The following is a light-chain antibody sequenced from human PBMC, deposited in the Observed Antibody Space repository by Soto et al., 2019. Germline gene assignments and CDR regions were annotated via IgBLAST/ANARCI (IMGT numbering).Light chain of an antibody. V-gene: IGKV1-39*01. CDR1: QSIGNS. CDR2: AAS. CDR3: QQSDHSPMYT. J-gene: IGKJ2*01. Sequence: DIQMTQSPSSLSASVGDRVTITCRASQSIGNSLNWYHHKPGKAPKLLIYAASNLQSGVPSRFSGSGSGTDFTLTISSLQPEDSATYYCQQSDHSPMYTFGQGTDLEIK.